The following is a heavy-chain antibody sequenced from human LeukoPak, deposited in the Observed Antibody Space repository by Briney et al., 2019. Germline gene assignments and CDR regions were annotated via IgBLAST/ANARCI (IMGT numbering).Heavy chain of an antibody. D-gene: IGHD2-15*01. Sequence: SETLSLTCTVSGGSISSYYWSWIRQPPGKGLEWIGYIYYSGSTNYNPSLKSRVTISVDTSKNQFSLKLSSVTAADTAVYYCARVRGYCSGGSCYPYRAYFDYWGQGTLVTVSS. CDR3: ARVRGYCSGGSCYPYRAYFDY. J-gene: IGHJ4*02. CDR1: GGSISSYY. V-gene: IGHV4-59*12. CDR2: IYYSGST.